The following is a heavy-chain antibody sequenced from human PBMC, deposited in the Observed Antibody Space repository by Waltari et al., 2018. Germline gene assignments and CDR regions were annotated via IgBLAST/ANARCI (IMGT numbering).Heavy chain of an antibody. Sequence: EVQLVESGGDLVQPGGSLRLSCAASGFPFTNYWMSWVLQAPGKGLERVANMNEDGSEKYYVDSVEGRFTISRDNAKNSLYLQMNSLRAEDTAVYYCVRDDSTGHYYFDYWGQGTLVTVSS. V-gene: IGHV3-7*03. CDR3: VRDDSTGHYYFDY. D-gene: IGHD3-22*01. CDR1: GFPFTNYW. J-gene: IGHJ4*02. CDR2: MNEDGSEK.